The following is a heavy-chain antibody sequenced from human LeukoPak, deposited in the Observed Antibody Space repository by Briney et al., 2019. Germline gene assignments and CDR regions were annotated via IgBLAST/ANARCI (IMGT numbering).Heavy chain of an antibody. CDR1: VYTFYDYG. J-gene: IGHJ4*02. V-gene: IGHV1-18*04. CDR3: ARDSRETGSTSDFDF. CDR2: IGADTGNT. Sequence: ASVTVSCTTSVYTFYDYGISRVRQAPGQGLEWMGWIGADTGNTNFAQKLQDRVTMTTDTSTSTAYMELRSLTSDDTAVYYCARDSRETGSTSDFDFWGQGTLVTVSS. D-gene: IGHD1-7*01.